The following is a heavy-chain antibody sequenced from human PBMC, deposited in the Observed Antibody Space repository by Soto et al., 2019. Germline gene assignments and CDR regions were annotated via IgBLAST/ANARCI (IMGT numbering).Heavy chain of an antibody. CDR1: GGSVSGDKNY. V-gene: IGHV4-61*01. CDR3: ATSPRFAFDF. CDR2: ISYSGAT. D-gene: IGHD3-16*01. J-gene: IGHJ3*01. Sequence: QVQLQESGPGLVKPSETLSLTCSVSGGSVSGDKNYWSWIRQSPGKGLEWIGFISYSGATIYNPSLKSRLTISVDRSMNQFSLRLSSVTASDTALYYCATSPRFAFDFWGQGTTVIVSS.